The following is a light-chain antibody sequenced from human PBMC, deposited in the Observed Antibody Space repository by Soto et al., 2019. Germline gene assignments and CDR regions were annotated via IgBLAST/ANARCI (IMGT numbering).Light chain of an antibody. CDR2: EVS. Sequence: QSVLTQPPSASGSPGQSVTISCTGTSSDVGGYNYVYWYQQHPGKAPKLMIYEVSKRPSGVPDRFSGSKSGNTASLTVSGLQAEDEADYYCSSYAGNKNVFGTGTKLTVL. CDR3: SSYAGNKNV. V-gene: IGLV2-8*01. J-gene: IGLJ1*01. CDR1: SSDVGGYNY.